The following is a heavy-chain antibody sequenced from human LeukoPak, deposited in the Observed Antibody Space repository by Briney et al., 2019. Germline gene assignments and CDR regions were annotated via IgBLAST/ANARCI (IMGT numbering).Heavy chain of an antibody. D-gene: IGHD3-9*01. V-gene: IGHV3-9*01. Sequence: PGRSLRLSCAASGFTFDDYAMHWVRQAPGKGLEWVSGVSWNSGSIGYADSVKGRFTISRDNAKNSLYLQMNSLRAEDTALYYCAKGRGYDILTPSPNAAFDIWGQGTMVTVSS. J-gene: IGHJ3*02. CDR3: AKGRGYDILTPSPNAAFDI. CDR2: VSWNSGSI. CDR1: GFTFDDYA.